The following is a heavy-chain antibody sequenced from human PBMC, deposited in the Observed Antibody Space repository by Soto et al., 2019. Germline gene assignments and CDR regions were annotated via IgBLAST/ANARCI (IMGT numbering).Heavy chain of an antibody. D-gene: IGHD3-3*01. V-gene: IGHV1-69*01. CDR2: IFPYFGTS. CDR1: GGTFTSYA. J-gene: IGHJ4*02. CDR3: ATSLIAMGTIFGGFDS. Sequence: QVQLVQSGSEVKKPGSSVKISCKASGGTFTSYAISWVRQAPGQGLEWMGGIFPYFGTSNYAQKFQGRITITTDSSTTTANMELSSLRSDDTAVYYCATSLIAMGTIFGGFDSWGQGTLVTVSS.